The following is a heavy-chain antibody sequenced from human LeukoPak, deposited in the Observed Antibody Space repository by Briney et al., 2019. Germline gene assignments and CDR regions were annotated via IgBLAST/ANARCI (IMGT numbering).Heavy chain of an antibody. D-gene: IGHD2-2*01. V-gene: IGHV1-8*01. Sequence: ASVKVSCKASGYTFTSYDINWVRQATGQGLEWMGLMNPNSGNTGYAQKFQGRVTMTRNTSISTAYMELSSLRSEDTAVYYCARGLGKAYCSSTSCYEASRWFDPWGQGTLVTVSS. CDR1: GYTFTSYD. CDR3: ARGLGKAYCSSTSCYEASRWFDP. CDR2: MNPNSGNT. J-gene: IGHJ5*02.